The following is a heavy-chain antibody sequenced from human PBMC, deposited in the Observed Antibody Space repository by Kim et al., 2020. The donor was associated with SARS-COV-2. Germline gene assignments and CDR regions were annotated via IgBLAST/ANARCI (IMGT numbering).Heavy chain of an antibody. D-gene: IGHD3-16*01. V-gene: IGHV3-21*01. Sequence: YIYYAASVKRRFTISRDNAKNSLYLQMNNLGAGDTAVYFCTRWGQNLGGDYWGQGTLVTVSS. J-gene: IGHJ4*02. CDR2: YI. CDR3: TRWGQNLGGDY.